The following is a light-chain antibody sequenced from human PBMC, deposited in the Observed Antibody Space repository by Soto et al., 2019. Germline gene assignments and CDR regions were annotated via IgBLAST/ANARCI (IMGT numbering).Light chain of an antibody. J-gene: IGLJ3*02. CDR2: DVS. Sequence: QSVLTQPASVSGSPGQSITIACTGTSSDVGGYNYVSWYQQHPGKAPKLMIYDVSNRPSGVSNRFSGSKSGNTASLTISGLQAEDEADYYCSSYTSSSPWVFGGGTTLTV. V-gene: IGLV2-14*01. CDR1: SSDVGGYNY. CDR3: SSYTSSSPWV.